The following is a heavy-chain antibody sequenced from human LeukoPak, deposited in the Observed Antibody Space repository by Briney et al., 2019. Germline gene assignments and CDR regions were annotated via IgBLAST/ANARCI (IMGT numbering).Heavy chain of an antibody. J-gene: IGHJ4*02. CDR2: IYNSDST. Sequence: PSETLSRTCTVSGVSISTYYWSWIRQPPGQGLEWIGYIYNSDSTNYKHYLKSRVTISVDTSKSKFSLVLSSVTAADTAFYYCARRRTTETTGYFDFWGRGILVTVSS. CDR1: GVSISTYY. D-gene: IGHD1-1*01. V-gene: IGHV4-4*09. CDR3: ARRRTTETTGYFDF.